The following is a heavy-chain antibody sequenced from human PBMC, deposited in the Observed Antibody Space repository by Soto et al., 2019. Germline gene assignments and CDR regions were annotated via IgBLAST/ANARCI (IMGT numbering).Heavy chain of an antibody. CDR2: IYHSGST. CDR3: ARVSSVAVAGDY. CDR1: GYSISSGYY. D-gene: IGHD6-19*01. V-gene: IGHV4-38-2*02. J-gene: IGHJ4*02. Sequence: SETLSLTCTVSGYSISSGYYWGWIRQPPGKGLEWIGSIYHSGSTYYNPSLKSRVTISVDTSKNQFSLKLSSVTAADTAVYYCARVSSVAVAGDYWGQGTLVTVSS.